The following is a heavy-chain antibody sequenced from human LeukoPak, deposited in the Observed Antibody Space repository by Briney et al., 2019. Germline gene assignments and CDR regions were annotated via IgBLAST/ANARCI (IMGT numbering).Heavy chain of an antibody. Sequence: GESLKISCKGSGYSFTSYWIAWVRQMPGKGLEWMGIIYPGDSDTKYSPSFEGQVTISADTSISTAYLQWSSLKASDTAMYYCARRRKAYYNGMDVWGQGTMVTVSS. CDR1: GYSFTSYW. D-gene: IGHD1-14*01. CDR3: ARRRKAYYNGMDV. V-gene: IGHV5-51*01. J-gene: IGHJ6*02. CDR2: IYPGDSDT.